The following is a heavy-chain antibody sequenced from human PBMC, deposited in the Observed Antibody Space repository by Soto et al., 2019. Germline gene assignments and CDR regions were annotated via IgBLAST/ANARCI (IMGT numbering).Heavy chain of an antibody. V-gene: IGHV1-2*02. J-gene: IGHJ4*02. CDR1: EYTFIAYY. Sequence: ASVKVSCKASEYTFIAYYIHWVRQAPGQGLEWMGWVNPKSGARNYAQKFQGRVTLSRDTSISTAYMELNTLRSDDTAVYYCAREINPGPTDYWGQGTLVTVSS. CDR3: AREINPGPTDY. CDR2: VNPKSGAR.